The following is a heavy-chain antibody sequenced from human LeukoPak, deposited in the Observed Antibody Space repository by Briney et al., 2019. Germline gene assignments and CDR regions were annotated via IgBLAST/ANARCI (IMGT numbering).Heavy chain of an antibody. CDR2: ISYDGSNK. CDR1: GFTFDDYA. D-gene: IGHD3-22*01. V-gene: IGHV3-30*04. Sequence: GGSLRLSCAASGFTFDDYAMHWVRQAPGKGLEWVAVISYDGSNKYYADSVKGRFTISRDNSKNTLYLQMNSLRAEDTAVYYCARDSGYYYRWFDPWGQGTLVTVSS. CDR3: ARDSGYYYRWFDP. J-gene: IGHJ5*02.